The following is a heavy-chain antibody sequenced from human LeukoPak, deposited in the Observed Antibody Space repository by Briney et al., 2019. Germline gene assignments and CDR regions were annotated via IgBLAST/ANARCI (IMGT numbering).Heavy chain of an antibody. D-gene: IGHD5-24*01. CDR3: AREASRDGYNDAFDI. CDR2: LYSGGST. CDR1: GFIVRSNY. J-gene: IGHJ3*02. V-gene: IGHV3-53*01. Sequence: GGSLRLSCAASGFIVRSNYMSWVRQAPGKGLEWVSVLYSGGSTKYADSVKGRFTISRDNSKNTVYLEMSSLRAEDTAVYYCAREASRDGYNDAFDIWGQGTMVTVSS.